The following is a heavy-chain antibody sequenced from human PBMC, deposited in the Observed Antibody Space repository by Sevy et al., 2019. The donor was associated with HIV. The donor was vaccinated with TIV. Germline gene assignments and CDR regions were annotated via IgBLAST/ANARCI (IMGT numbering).Heavy chain of an antibody. CDR1: GYTFTGYY. Sequence: ASVKVSCKASGYTFTGYYIHWVRQAPGQGLEWMGWISAYNGNTNYAQKLQGRVTMTTDTSTSTAYMELRSLRSDDTAVYYCARDSNSGSYPIWFDPWGQGTLVTVSS. CDR3: ARDSNSGSYPIWFDP. V-gene: IGHV1-18*04. CDR2: ISAYNGNT. D-gene: IGHD1-26*01. J-gene: IGHJ5*02.